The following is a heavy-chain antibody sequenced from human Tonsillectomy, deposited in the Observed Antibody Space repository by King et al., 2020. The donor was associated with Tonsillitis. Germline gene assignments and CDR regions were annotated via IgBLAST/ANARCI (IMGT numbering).Heavy chain of an antibody. CDR3: TRAHSSGWYTTGY. J-gene: IGHJ4*02. CDR2: IRSKAYGGTT. D-gene: IGHD6-19*01. Sequence: VQLVESGGGLVQPGRSLRLSCTASGFTFGDYAMSWVRQAPGKGLGWVGFIRSKAYGGTTEYAASVRGRFTISRDDSKSIAYLQMNSLKTEDTAVYYCTRAHSSGWYTTGYWGRGTLVTVSS. V-gene: IGHV3-49*04. CDR1: GFTFGDYA.